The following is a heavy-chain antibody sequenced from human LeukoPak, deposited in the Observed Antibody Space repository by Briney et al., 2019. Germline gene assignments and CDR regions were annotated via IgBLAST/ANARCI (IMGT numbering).Heavy chain of an antibody. CDR1: GGSISTSY. CDR2: IHHSGNT. D-gene: IGHD2-2*01. CDR3: ARDSLVVVPAAMDGYYYYYMDV. Sequence: PSETLSLTCTVPGGSISTSYWTWIRQSPGKGLEWIGYIHHSGNTNYNPSLKSRVTMSVDTSKNQFSLKLSSVTAADTAVYYCARDSLVVVPAAMDGYYYYYMDVWGKGTTVTISS. J-gene: IGHJ6*03. V-gene: IGHV4-59*12.